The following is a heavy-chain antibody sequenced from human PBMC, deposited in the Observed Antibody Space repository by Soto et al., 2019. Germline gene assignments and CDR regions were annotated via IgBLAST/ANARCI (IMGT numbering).Heavy chain of an antibody. CDR3: ASRSPALDY. J-gene: IGHJ4*02. V-gene: IGHV3-33*01. Sequence: QVQLVESGGGVVQPGRSLRLSCAASGFTFSSFGMHWVRQAPGKGLEWVAVIWHDGRNKYYADFVKGRFTISRDNSKNTLYLQMNSLRAEDTAVYYCASRSPALDYWGQGTLVTGSS. CDR2: IWHDGRNK. D-gene: IGHD2-2*01. CDR1: GFTFSSFG.